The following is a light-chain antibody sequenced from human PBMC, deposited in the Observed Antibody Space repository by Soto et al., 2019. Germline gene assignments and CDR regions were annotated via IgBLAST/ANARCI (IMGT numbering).Light chain of an antibody. J-gene: IGKJ1*01. CDR2: RSS. CDR3: QQYESLLWT. CDR1: ETISSSH. Sequence: EVVLTQSPGTLPLSPGARATLSCRASETISSSHLAWYQKTPGQAPRLLLYRSSTRATGIPDRFSASGSGTDFTLTISRLEPADAAVYYCQQYESLLWTFGQGTQLEIK. V-gene: IGKV3-20*01.